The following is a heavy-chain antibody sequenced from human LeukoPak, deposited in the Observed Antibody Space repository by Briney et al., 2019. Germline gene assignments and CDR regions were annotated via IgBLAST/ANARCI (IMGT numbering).Heavy chain of an antibody. V-gene: IGHV3-7*01. D-gene: IGHD3-3*01. CDR3: ARDRNSDFWSGYYTNYFDY. CDR2: IKQDGSEK. CDR1: GFTFSSYW. J-gene: IGHJ4*02. Sequence: GGSLRLSCAASGFTFSSYWMNWVRQAPGKGLEWVASIKQDGSEKYYVDSVKGRFTISRDNAKNSLYLQMNSLRAEDTAVYYCARDRNSDFWSGYYTNYFDYWGQGTLVTVSS.